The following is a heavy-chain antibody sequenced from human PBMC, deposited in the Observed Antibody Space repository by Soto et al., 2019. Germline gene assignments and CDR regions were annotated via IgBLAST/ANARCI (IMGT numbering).Heavy chain of an antibody. CDR2: IYHSGNT. CDR1: GGSISSSNW. V-gene: IGHV4-4*02. D-gene: IGHD3-10*01. Sequence: PSETLSLTCAVSGGSISSSNWWSWVRQPPGKGLEWIGEIYHSGNTNYNPSLKSRVTMAVDKSRNQFSLKLSSVTAADTAVYYCARRWGEGSADDCGQGTPVTVSS. CDR3: ARRWGEGSADD. J-gene: IGHJ4*02.